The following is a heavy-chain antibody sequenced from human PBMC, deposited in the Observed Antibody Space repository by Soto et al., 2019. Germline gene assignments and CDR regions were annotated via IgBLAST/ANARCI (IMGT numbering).Heavy chain of an antibody. Sequence: GASVKVSCKASGYTFTSYDINWVRQATGQGLEWMGWMNPNSGNTVYAQKFQGRVTMTRNTSISTAYMELSSLRSEDTAVYYCARGVGVVVPAAHHDAFDIWGQGTMVTVSS. D-gene: IGHD2-2*01. CDR3: ARGVGVVVPAAHHDAFDI. V-gene: IGHV1-8*01. J-gene: IGHJ3*02. CDR1: GYTFTSYD. CDR2: MNPNSGNT.